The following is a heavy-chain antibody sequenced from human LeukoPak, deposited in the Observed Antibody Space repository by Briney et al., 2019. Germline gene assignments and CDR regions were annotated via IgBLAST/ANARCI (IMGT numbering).Heavy chain of an antibody. CDR2: ISGSGGST. J-gene: IGHJ4*02. CDR1: GFTFSSYA. Sequence: GGSLRLSCAASGFTFSSYAMSWVRQAPGKGLEWVSAISGSGGSTYYADPVKGRFTISRDNSKNTLYLQMNSLRAEDTAVYYCAKTPDIVVVPAAPFDYWGQGTLVTVSS. V-gene: IGHV3-23*01. D-gene: IGHD2-2*01. CDR3: AKTPDIVVVPAAPFDY.